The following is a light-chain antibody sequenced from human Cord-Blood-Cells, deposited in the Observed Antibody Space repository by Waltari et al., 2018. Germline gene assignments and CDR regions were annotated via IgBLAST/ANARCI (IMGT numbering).Light chain of an antibody. Sequence: QSALTQPASVSGSPGQSITISCPGTSSDVGGYNLVSWYQQHPGKAPKRMIYEVSKRPGGVSNRCSGSKSGNTASLTISGRQAEDEADYYCCSYAGSWVFGGGTKLTVL. V-gene: IGLV2-23*02. CDR2: EVS. CDR3: CSYAGSWV. CDR1: SSDVGGYNL. J-gene: IGLJ3*02.